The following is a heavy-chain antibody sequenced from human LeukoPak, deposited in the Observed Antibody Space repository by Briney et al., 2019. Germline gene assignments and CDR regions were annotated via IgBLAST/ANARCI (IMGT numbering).Heavy chain of an antibody. CDR1: GFTFSSYA. V-gene: IGHV3-23*01. CDR2: ISGSGGST. J-gene: IGHJ4*02. D-gene: IGHD3-22*01. Sequence: PGGSLRLSCAASGFTFSSYAMSWVRQAPGKGLEWVSAISGSGGSTYYADSVKGRFTISRDNSKNTLYLQMNSLRAEDTAVYYCATSPGITMIVVVINYFDYWGQGTLVTVSS. CDR3: ATSPGITMIVVVINYFDY.